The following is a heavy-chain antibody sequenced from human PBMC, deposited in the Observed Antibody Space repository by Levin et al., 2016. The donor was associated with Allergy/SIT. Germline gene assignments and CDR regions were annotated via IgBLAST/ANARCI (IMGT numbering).Heavy chain of an antibody. D-gene: IGHD1-26*01. V-gene: IGHV4-34*01. J-gene: IGHJ5*02. CDR1: GGSFSGYY. Sequence: GSLRLSCAVYGGSFSGYYWSWIRQPPGKGLEWIGEINHSGSTNYNPSLKSRVTISVDTSKNQFSLKLSSVTAADTAVYYCARRGKSGSYYIRIWFDPWGQGTLVTVSS. CDR2: INHSGST. CDR3: ARRGKSGSYYIRIWFDP.